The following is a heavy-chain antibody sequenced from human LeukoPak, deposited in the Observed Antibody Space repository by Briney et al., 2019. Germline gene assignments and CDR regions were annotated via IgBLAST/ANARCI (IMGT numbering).Heavy chain of an antibody. Sequence: GGSLRLSCAASGFTFSSYSMNWVRQAPGKGLEWVSSISSSSYIYYADSVKGRFTISRDNAKNSLYLQMNSLRAEDTAVYYCARDIAAACFDYWGQGTLVTVSS. J-gene: IGHJ4*02. D-gene: IGHD6-13*01. CDR2: ISSSSYI. V-gene: IGHV3-21*01. CDR1: GFTFSSYS. CDR3: ARDIAAACFDY.